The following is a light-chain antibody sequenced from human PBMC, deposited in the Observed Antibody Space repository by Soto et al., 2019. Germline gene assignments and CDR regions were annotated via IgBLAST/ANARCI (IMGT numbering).Light chain of an antibody. CDR2: NAS. CDR3: QHYDSYPYT. CDR1: QSISTW. J-gene: IGKJ2*01. V-gene: IGKV1-5*03. Sequence: EIQMTQSPSTLAASVGDRVTITCRASQSISTWLAWYQQKPGKAPKVLIYNASSLESGVAGRFSGGGSGTEFNLTISGLQTGDCATDYYQHYDSYPYTFGQGTKVEIK.